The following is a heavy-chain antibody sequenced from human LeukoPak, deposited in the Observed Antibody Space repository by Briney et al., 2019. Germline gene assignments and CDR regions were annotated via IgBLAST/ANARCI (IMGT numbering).Heavy chain of an antibody. Sequence: SGPALVKPTQTLTLTCTFSGFSLSTSGMCVSWIRQPPGKALEWLALIDWDDDKYYSTSLKTRLTISKDTSKNQVVLTMTNMDPVDTATYYCARTPEDYGAPGAFDIWGQGTMVTVSS. J-gene: IGHJ3*02. D-gene: IGHD4-17*01. CDR1: GFSLSTSGMC. V-gene: IGHV2-70*01. CDR2: IDWDDDK. CDR3: ARTPEDYGAPGAFDI.